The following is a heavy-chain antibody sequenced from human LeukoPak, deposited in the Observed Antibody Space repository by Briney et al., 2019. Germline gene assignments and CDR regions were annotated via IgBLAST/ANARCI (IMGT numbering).Heavy chain of an antibody. V-gene: IGHV4-38-2*02. CDR2: NRHSGST. D-gene: IGHD6-13*01. Sequence: PLGTLSLTCAGSGYSISSCYYWGWIRPPPGKGLEWSGSNRHSGSTYYNPSLKSRVTKSVETSKNQFYLKLSSVAAADTAVYCCARDRAAAALFDYWGQGTLVTVSS. CDR1: GYSISSCYY. CDR3: ARDRAAAALFDY. J-gene: IGHJ4*02.